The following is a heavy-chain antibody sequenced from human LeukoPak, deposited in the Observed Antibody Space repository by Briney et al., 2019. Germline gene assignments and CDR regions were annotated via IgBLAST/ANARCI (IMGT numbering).Heavy chain of an antibody. D-gene: IGHD1-26*01. Sequence: SETLSLTCTVSGGSISSSSYYWGWIRQPPGKGLEWIGSIYYSGSTYYNPSLKSRVTISVDTSKNQFSLKLSSVTAADTAVYYCARVGVGATLRGAFDIWGQGTMVTVSS. CDR3: ARVGVGATLRGAFDI. CDR1: GGSISSSSYY. J-gene: IGHJ3*02. CDR2: IYYSGST. V-gene: IGHV4-39*01.